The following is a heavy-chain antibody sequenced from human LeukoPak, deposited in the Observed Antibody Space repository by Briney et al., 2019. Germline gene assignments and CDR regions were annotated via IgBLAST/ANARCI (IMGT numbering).Heavy chain of an antibody. CDR3: ARGGQLHHFDY. J-gene: IGHJ4*02. D-gene: IGHD1-1*01. CDR2: IYTSGTT. CDR1: GGSISGYY. Sequence: PSETLSLTCTVSGGSISGYYWNWIRQPAGKGLEWIGRIYTSGTTNYNPSLKSRVTMSVDTSRNHFSLKLSSVTAADTAVYYYARGGQLHHFDYWGQGTLVTVSS. V-gene: IGHV4-4*07.